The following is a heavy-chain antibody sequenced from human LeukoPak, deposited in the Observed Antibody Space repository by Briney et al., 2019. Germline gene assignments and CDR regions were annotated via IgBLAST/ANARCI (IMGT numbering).Heavy chain of an antibody. J-gene: IGHJ4*02. V-gene: IGHV1-18*01. Sequence: GASVKVSFKASGYTFTSYGISWVRQAPRQGPEWMGWISAYTGNTNYAQKLQDRVTMTTDTSTSTAYMELRSLRSDDTAVYYCARETATTGTDYWGQGTLVTVSS. D-gene: IGHD6-13*01. CDR3: ARETATTGTDY. CDR1: GYTFTSYG. CDR2: ISAYTGNT.